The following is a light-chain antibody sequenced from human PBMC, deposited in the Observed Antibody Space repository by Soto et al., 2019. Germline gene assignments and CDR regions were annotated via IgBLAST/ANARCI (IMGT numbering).Light chain of an antibody. CDR3: SSYTSSSTLGV. CDR1: SSDVGGYNY. CDR2: EVS. J-gene: IGLJ2*01. V-gene: IGLV2-14*01. Sequence: QSALTQPASVSGSPGQSITISCTGTSSDVGGYNYVSWYQQHPGKAPKLMIYEVSDRPSGVSNRFSGSKSGNTASLTISGLQAEDEAGYYCSSYTSSSTLGVFGGGTKVTVL.